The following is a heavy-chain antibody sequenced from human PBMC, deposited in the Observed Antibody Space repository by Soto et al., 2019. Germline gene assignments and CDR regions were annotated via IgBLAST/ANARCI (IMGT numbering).Heavy chain of an antibody. J-gene: IGHJ3*02. CDR1: GFTFSDYA. CDR2: FGITGKSG. CDR3: ARDHYYVFDI. V-gene: IGHV3-48*02. Sequence: GGSLRLSCGASGFTFSDYAMNWVRQAPGKGLEWVSWFGITGKSGDYADSVKGRFTISRDNARNSVHLQMSSLRDEDAAVYYCARDHYYVFDIWGQGTMVTVSS. D-gene: IGHD1-26*01.